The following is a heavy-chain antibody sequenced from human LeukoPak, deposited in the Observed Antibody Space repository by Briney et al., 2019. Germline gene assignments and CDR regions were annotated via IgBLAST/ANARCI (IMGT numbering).Heavy chain of an antibody. J-gene: IGHJ4*02. CDR2: IKSKTDGGTT. D-gene: IGHD1-7*01. Sequence: AGGSLRLSCAAFGFSFSNAWMSWVRQAPGKGLEWVGRIKSKTDGGTTDYAAPVKGRFTISRDDSKNTLYLQMNSLKTEDTAVYYCTTDPEYNWIYVFDYWGQGTLVTVSS. CDR3: TTDPEYNWIYVFDY. CDR1: GFSFSNAW. V-gene: IGHV3-15*01.